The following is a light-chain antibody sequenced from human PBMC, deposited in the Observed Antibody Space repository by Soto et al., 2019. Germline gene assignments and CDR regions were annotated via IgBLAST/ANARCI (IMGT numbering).Light chain of an antibody. Sequence: EIVLTQSPATLSLSPGERATLSCRASQSVSTYLAWYQQKPGQAPRLLIYDVSKRATGIPARFSGSGSGTDFTLTIGSLEPEDVAVYYCQQRGNWPWTFGQGTKVEIK. J-gene: IGKJ1*01. CDR2: DVS. V-gene: IGKV3-11*01. CDR1: QSVSTY. CDR3: QQRGNWPWT.